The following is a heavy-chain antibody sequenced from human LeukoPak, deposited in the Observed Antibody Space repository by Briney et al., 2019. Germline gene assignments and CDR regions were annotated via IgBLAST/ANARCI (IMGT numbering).Heavy chain of an antibody. V-gene: IGHV3-21*01. D-gene: IGHD6-19*01. CDR2: ISRSSSYI. Sequence: PGGSLRLSCAASGFTFSSYSMNWVGQAPGKGLEGASSISRSSSYIYYADSVKGRFTSSRDKAKNSLYLQMNSLRAEDTAVYYCARDLSVAGRTYYFDYWGQGTLVTVPS. CDR3: ARDLSVAGRTYYFDY. J-gene: IGHJ4*02. CDR1: GFTFSSYS.